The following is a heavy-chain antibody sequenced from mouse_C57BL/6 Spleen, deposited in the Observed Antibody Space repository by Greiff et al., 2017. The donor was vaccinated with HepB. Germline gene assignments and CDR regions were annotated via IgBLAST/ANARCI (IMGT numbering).Heavy chain of an antibody. V-gene: IGHV1-81*01. CDR2: IYPRSGNT. J-gene: IGHJ4*01. Sequence: VKLQQSGAELARPGASVKLSCKASGYTFTSYGISWVKQRTGQGLEWIGEIYPRSGNTYYNEKFKGKATLTADKSSSTAYMELRSLTSEDSAVYFCARSFITTVVAPHYYAMDYWGQGTSVTVSS. D-gene: IGHD1-1*01. CDR1: GYTFTSYG. CDR3: ARSFITTVVAPHYYAMDY.